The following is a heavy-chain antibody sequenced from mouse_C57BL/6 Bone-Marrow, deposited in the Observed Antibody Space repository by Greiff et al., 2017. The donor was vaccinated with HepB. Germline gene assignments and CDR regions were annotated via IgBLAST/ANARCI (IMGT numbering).Heavy chain of an antibody. CDR2: INYDGSST. CDR1: GFTFSDYY. D-gene: IGHD2-1*01. Sequence: EVQVVESEGGLVQPGSSMKLSCTASGFTFSDYYMAWVRQVPEKGLEWVANINYDGSSTYYLDSLKSRFIISRDNAKNILYLQMSSLKSEDTATYYCAREGYGNYVDYWGQGTTLTVSS. V-gene: IGHV5-16*01. J-gene: IGHJ2*01. CDR3: AREGYGNYVDY.